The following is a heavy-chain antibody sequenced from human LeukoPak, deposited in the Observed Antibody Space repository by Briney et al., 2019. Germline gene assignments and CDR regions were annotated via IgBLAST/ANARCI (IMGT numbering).Heavy chain of an antibody. CDR3: ARVRSGSDYHSSGYPYAFDI. D-gene: IGHD3-22*01. Sequence: PGGSLRLSCAASGFTFSSYSMNWVRQAPGKGLEWVSSISSSSSYIYYADSVKGRFTISRDNAKNSLYLQMNSLRAEDTAVYYCARVRSGSDYHSSGYPYAFDIWGQGTMVTVSS. CDR2: ISSSSSYI. CDR1: GFTFSSYS. V-gene: IGHV3-21*01. J-gene: IGHJ3*02.